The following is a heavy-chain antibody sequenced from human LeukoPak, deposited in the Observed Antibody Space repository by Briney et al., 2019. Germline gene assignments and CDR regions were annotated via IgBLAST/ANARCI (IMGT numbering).Heavy chain of an antibody. CDR3: ARELTGGYYYGMDV. J-gene: IGHJ6*02. CDR1: GFTSSSYS. Sequence: GGPLRLSCAASGFTSSSYSMNWVRKAPGKGLEWASSISGSGSYIYNADSGKGRFTISRDNAKNSLYLQMNSLRAEDTAVYYCARELTGGYYYGMDVWGQGTTVTVSS. V-gene: IGHV3-21*01. D-gene: IGHD2-8*02. CDR2: ISGSGSYI.